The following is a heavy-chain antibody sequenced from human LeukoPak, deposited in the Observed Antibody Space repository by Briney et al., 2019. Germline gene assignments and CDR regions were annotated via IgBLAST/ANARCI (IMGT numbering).Heavy chain of an antibody. Sequence: ASVNVSSKASGYTFTGYYMHWVRQAPGQGREWMGWINPNSGGTNYAQKFQGRVSMTRDTSISTAYMELSRLRSDDTAVYYCARDRWELLYYFDYWGQGTLVTVSS. J-gene: IGHJ4*02. D-gene: IGHD1-26*01. V-gene: IGHV1-2*02. CDR1: GYTFTGYY. CDR3: ARDRWELLYYFDY. CDR2: INPNSGGT.